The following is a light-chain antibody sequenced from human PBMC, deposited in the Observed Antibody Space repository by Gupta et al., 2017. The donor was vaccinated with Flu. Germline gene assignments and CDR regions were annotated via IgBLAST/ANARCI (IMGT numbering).Light chain of an antibody. Sequence: QSVFTQPPPVSAAPGQTVTISCSGSSSNIGNNYVSWYQQLPGTAPKLLIYENSKRPSGIPDRFSGSKSGTSATLGITGLQTGDEADYYCGTWDSSLSAGFGGGTKLTVL. CDR1: SSNIGNNY. V-gene: IGLV1-51*02. J-gene: IGLJ2*01. CDR3: GTWDSSLSAG. CDR2: ENS.